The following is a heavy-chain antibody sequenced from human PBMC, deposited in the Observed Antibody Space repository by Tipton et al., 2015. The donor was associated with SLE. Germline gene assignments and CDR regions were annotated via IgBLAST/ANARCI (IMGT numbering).Heavy chain of an antibody. CDR2: IYYSGST. D-gene: IGHD3-10*02. Sequence: TLSLTCTVSGGSISSGGYYWSWIRQHPGKGLEWIGYIYYSGSTYYNPSLKSRVTISVDTSKNQFSLKLSSVTAAGTAVYYCAGMFADGRYYFDYWCQGTLVAVSS. J-gene: IGHJ4*02. CDR3: AGMFADGRYYFDY. CDR1: GGSISSGGYY. V-gene: IGHV4-31*03.